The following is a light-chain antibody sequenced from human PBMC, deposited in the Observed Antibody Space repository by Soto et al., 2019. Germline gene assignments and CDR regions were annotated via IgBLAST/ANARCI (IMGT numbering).Light chain of an antibody. CDR2: EDT. J-gene: IGLJ1*01. Sequence: QSVLTQPASVSGSPGQSITISCTGTRXNIGSYNLVSWFQQHPGKAPKLIVFEDTQRPSGVSNRFSGSKSGNTASLSISGLQADDEADYYCCSYAGSSTLFVFGAGTKITVL. V-gene: IGLV2-23*01. CDR3: CSYAGSSTLFV. CDR1: RXNIGSYNL.